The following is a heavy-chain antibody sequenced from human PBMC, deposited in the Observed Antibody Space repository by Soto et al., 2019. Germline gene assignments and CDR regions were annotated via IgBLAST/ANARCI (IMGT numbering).Heavy chain of an antibody. J-gene: IGHJ6*02. CDR1: GYTFTTYD. Sequence: GASVKVSCKASGYTFTTYDINWVRQAPGQGLEWMGWMNPNRTNTGYAEKFQGRVTMTRDTSISTAYMELSSLRSDDTAVYYCARDQYYDFWSGYSYYYYGMDVWGQGTTVTVSS. D-gene: IGHD3-3*01. CDR2: MNPNRTNT. V-gene: IGHV1-8*01. CDR3: ARDQYYDFWSGYSYYYYGMDV.